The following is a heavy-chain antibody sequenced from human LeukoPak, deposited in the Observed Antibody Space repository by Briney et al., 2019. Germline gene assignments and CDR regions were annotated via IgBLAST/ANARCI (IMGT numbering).Heavy chain of an antibody. V-gene: IGHV4-34*01. CDR2: INHSGST. CDR1: GGSFSGYY. CDR3: ARDKYYYDSSGYYYEDYFDY. D-gene: IGHD3-22*01. Sequence: NTSETLSLTCAVYGGSFSGYYWSWIRQPPGKGLEWIGEINHSGSTNYNPSLKSRVTISVDTSKNQFSLKLSSVTAADTAVYYCARDKYYYDSSGYYYEDYFDYWGQGTLVTVSS. J-gene: IGHJ4*02.